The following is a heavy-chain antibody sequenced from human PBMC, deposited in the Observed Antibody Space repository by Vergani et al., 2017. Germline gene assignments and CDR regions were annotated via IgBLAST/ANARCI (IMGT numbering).Heavy chain of an antibody. CDR1: GGSISSSSYY. CDR3: ARSIAARSGGY. CDR2: IYYSGST. D-gene: IGHD6-6*01. Sequence: QLQLQESGPGLVKPSETLSLTCTVSGGSISSSSYYWGWIRQPPGKGLEWIGSIYYSGSTYYNPSLKSRVTISVDTSKNQFSLKLSSVTAADTAVYYCARSIAARSGGYWGQGTLVTVSS. J-gene: IGHJ4*02. V-gene: IGHV4-39*01.